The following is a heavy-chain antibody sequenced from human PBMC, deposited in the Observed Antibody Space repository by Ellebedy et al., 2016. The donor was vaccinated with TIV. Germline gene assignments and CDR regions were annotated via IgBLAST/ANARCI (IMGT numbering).Heavy chain of an antibody. V-gene: IGHV3-23*01. CDR2: LTADGRST. J-gene: IGHJ4*02. Sequence: GGSLRLSXAASGFSLSNSFMSWIRKAPGKGLAWVSTLTADGRSTYFADSVKGRVTIPRDNSKNTVYLQMNSLRSEDMAVYYCRPGHYSAAWGQGTLLTVSS. CDR3: RPGHYSAA. CDR1: GFSLSNSF.